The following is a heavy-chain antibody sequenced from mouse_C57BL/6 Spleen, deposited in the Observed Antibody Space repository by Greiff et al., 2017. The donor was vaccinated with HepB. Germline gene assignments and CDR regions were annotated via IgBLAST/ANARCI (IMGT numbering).Heavy chain of an antibody. CDR2: IYPGDGDT. J-gene: IGHJ4*01. CDR3: ASLTFSDY. Sequence: QVQLKESGPELVKPGASVKISCKASGYAFSSSWMNWVKQRPGKGLEWIGRIYPGDGDTNYNGKFKGKATLTADKSSSTAYMQLSSLTSEDSAVYFCASLTFSDYWGQGTSVTVSS. V-gene: IGHV1-82*01. CDR1: GYAFSSSW.